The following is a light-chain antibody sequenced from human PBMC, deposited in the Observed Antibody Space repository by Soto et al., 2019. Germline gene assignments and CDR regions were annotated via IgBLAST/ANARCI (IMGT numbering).Light chain of an antibody. Sequence: QSVLTQPPSVSGAPGQRVTIPCTGRSSNIGSFYDVHWYQQLPGTVPKLLIYGDNTRPSGVPDRFSGSKSGTAASLAITGLQAEDEADYYCQSYDNSLNHVVFGGGTKLTVL. CDR1: SSNIGSFYD. V-gene: IGLV1-40*01. CDR2: GDN. J-gene: IGLJ2*01. CDR3: QSYDNSLNHVV.